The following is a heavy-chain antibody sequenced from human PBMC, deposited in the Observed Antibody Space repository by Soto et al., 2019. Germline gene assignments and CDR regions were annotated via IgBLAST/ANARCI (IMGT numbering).Heavy chain of an antibody. CDR1: GGSFSGHY. CDR2: INHSGST. V-gene: IGHV4-34*01. Sequence: QVQLQQWGAGLLKPSETLSLTCAVYGGSFSGHYWSWIRQPPGKGLEWIGEINHSGSTNYNPSLKSRVTISVDTSKNKFSLKLSSVTAADTAVYYCARVGGRQLETTQTQTNWFDPWGQGTLVTVSS. J-gene: IGHJ5*02. CDR3: ARVGGRQLETTQTQTNWFDP. D-gene: IGHD1-7*01.